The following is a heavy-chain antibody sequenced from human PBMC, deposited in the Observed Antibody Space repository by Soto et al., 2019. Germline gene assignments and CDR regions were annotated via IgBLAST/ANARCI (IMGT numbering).Heavy chain of an antibody. CDR2: ISSNGGST. CDR3: ARDPKWLPRSYMDV. Sequence: PGGSLRLACAASGFTFSSYAMHWVRQAPGKGLKYVSAISSNGGSTYYANSVKGRFTISRDNSKNTLYLQMGSLRAEDMAVYYCARDPKWLPRSYMDVWGKGTTVTVSS. CDR1: GFTFSSYA. D-gene: IGHD5-12*01. J-gene: IGHJ6*03. V-gene: IGHV3-64*01.